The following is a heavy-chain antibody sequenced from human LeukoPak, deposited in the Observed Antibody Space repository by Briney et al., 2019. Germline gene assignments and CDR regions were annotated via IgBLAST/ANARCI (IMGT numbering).Heavy chain of an antibody. D-gene: IGHD6-6*01. CDR2: IYYSGST. CDR1: GGSISSSSYY. V-gene: IGHV4-39*01. Sequence: PSETLSLTCTVSGGSISSSSYYWGWIRQPPGKGLEWIGSIYYSGSTYYNPSLKSRVTISVDTSKNQFSLKLSSVTAADTAVYYCASLGIAARTIDYRGQGTLVTVSS. J-gene: IGHJ4*02. CDR3: ASLGIAARTIDY.